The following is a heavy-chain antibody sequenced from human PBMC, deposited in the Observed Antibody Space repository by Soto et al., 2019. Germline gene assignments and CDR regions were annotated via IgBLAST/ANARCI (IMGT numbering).Heavy chain of an antibody. J-gene: IGHJ5*01. Sequence: GGSLRLSCAASGFTFSSYGMSWVRQAPRKGLEWVSTIRGSADSANYADSVKGRFTISRDNSKNMLYLQMNSLRADDTAVYYCAKHLWFGESVFDPWRKGTLVTVSS. CDR1: GFTFSSYG. V-gene: IGHV3-23*01. CDR2: IRGSADSA. CDR3: AKHLWFGESVFDP. D-gene: IGHD3-10*01.